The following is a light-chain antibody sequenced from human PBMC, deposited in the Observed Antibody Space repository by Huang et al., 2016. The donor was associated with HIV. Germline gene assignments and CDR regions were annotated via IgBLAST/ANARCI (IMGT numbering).Light chain of an antibody. Sequence: IVMTQSPDSLAVSLGETATINCKSSQSLLFRSNNKNYLAWYQHKPVQPPTLLISWAATRGSGVPSRFSGGGSGTDFTLTISSLQAEDVAVYFCQQYFDVPWTFGRGTKVEIK. CDR1: QSLLFRSNNKNY. CDR2: WAA. J-gene: IGKJ1*01. CDR3: QQYFDVPWT. V-gene: IGKV4-1*01.